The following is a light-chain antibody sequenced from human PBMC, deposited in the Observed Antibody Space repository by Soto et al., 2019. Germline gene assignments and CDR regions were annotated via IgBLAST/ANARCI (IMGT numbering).Light chain of an antibody. CDR3: SSYTGSTTWV. CDR1: RSDIGAYNY. CDR2: DVS. J-gene: IGLJ3*02. V-gene: IGLV2-14*01. Sequence: QSALTQPASVSGSPGQSITISCTGTRSDIGAYNYVSWYQQHSGKAPKLIIYDVSNRPSGVSDRFSGSKSGITASLTISGLQVEDEADYYCSSYTGSTTWVFGGGTKVTVL.